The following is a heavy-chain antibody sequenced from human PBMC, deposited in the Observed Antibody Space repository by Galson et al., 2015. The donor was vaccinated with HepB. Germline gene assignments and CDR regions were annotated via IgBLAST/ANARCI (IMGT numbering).Heavy chain of an antibody. J-gene: IGHJ6*02. Sequence: KVSCKASGYSFRNYWIGGVRQMPGKGLQCMGIIYPGGSETRYSPSFQGQVTISADKSINTAYLQWRSLKASDTAMYYCARLGHEGYHYYGMDVWGQGTTVTVSS. CDR1: GYSFRNYW. CDR2: IYPGGSET. CDR3: ARLGHEGYHYYGMDV. D-gene: IGHD2-2*01. V-gene: IGHV5-51*01.